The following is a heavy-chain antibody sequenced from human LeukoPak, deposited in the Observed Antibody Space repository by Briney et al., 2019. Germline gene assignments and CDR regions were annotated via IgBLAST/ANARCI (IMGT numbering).Heavy chain of an antibody. D-gene: IGHD5-12*01. V-gene: IGHV3-30*02. Sequence: GGSLRLSCAASGFTFSSYGMHWVRQAPGKGLEWVAFIRYDGSNKYYADSVKGRFTISRDNSKNTLYVQMNSLRAEDTAVYYCEREIYSGSWSDRYGMDVWGQGTTVTVSS. J-gene: IGHJ6*02. CDR1: GFTFSSYG. CDR2: IRYDGSNK. CDR3: EREIYSGSWSDRYGMDV.